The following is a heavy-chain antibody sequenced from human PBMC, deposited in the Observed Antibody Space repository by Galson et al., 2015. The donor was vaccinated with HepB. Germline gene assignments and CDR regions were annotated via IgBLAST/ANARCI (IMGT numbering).Heavy chain of an antibody. CDR1: GFTFSSYA. CDR2: ISYDGSNK. CDR3: ARDWIQLWWGEPMPVY. D-gene: IGHD5-18*01. Sequence: SLRLSCAASGFTFSSYAMHWVRQAPGKGLEWVAVISYDGSNKYYADSVKGRFTISRDNSKNTLYLQMNSLRAEDTAVYYCARDWIQLWWGEPMPVYWGQGTLVTVSS. V-gene: IGHV3-30-3*01. J-gene: IGHJ4*02.